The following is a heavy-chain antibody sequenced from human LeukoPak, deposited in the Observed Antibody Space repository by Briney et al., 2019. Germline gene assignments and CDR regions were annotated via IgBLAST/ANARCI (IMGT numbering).Heavy chain of an antibody. Sequence: GGSLRLSCAASGFTFSSYDMTWVRQAPGRGLEWVSYISGRSTIYYADSVKGRFTISRDNVKNSLYLQMNSLRAEDTAVYYCARRAGAYSHPYDYWGQGTLVTVSS. CDR2: ISGRSTI. CDR1: GFTFSSYD. J-gene: IGHJ4*02. V-gene: IGHV3-48*01. CDR3: ARRAGAYSHPYDY. D-gene: IGHD4/OR15-4a*01.